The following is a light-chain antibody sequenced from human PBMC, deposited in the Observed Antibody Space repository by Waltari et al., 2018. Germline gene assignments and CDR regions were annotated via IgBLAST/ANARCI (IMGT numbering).Light chain of an antibody. J-gene: IGLJ1*01. V-gene: IGLV2-8*01. CDR1: SSDVGGYNY. CDR2: DVT. Sequence: QSALTQPPSASGSPGQSVTISCTGTSSDVGGYNYVAWFPQRPSNAPKLMIYDVTKRPSGVPDRFSGSKSGNTASLTVSGLQAEDEADYYCNSYAGNSCVFGTGTKVTVL. CDR3: NSYAGNSCV.